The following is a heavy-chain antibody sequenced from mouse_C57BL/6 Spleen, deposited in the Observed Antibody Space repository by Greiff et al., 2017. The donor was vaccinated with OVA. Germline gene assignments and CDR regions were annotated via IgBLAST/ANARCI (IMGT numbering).Heavy chain of an antibody. J-gene: IGHJ4*01. CDR2: IYPSDSET. D-gene: IGHD1-1*01. CDR1: GYTFTSYW. V-gene: IGHV1-61*01. CDR3: ARGGDLLILYYAMVY. Sequence: QVQLKQPGAELVRPGSSVKLSCKASGYTFTSYWMDWVKQRPGQGLEWIGNIYPSDSETHYNQKFKDKATLTVDKSSSTAYMQLSSLTSEDSAVYYCARGGDLLILYYAMVYWGQGTSVTVSS.